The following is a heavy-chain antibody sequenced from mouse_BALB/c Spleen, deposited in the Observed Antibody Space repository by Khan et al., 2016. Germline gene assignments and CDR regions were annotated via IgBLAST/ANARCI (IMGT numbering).Heavy chain of an antibody. CDR1: GYTFTDYE. J-gene: IGHJ3*01. V-gene: IGHV1-15*01. Sequence: QVQLQQSGAELVRPGASVKLSCKALGYTFTDYEMQWVKQTPVHGLEWIGGIHQGSGGTAYNQKFKGKATLTDDKSSSTAYMELSSLTSDDSAVYYCTNRYEAWFTYWGQGTLVTVSA. D-gene: IGHD2-14*01. CDR3: TNRYEAWFTY. CDR2: IHQGSGGT.